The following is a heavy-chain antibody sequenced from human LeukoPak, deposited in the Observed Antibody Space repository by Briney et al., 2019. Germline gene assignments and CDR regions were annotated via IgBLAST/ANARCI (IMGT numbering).Heavy chain of an antibody. CDR2: IYYSGST. CDR3: ARRGSGGYRNSLDP. J-gene: IGHJ5*02. D-gene: IGHD6-19*01. Sequence: SETLSLNCTVSGGSISSSSYYRRWIRQPPGKMLGLIGSIYYSGSTYYNPSLQSRVTIDVDTSKNLFPLNLRSVTSAGTAVYCCARRGSGGYRNSLDPWGQGTLLTVSS. V-gene: IGHV4-39*01. CDR1: GGSISSSSYY.